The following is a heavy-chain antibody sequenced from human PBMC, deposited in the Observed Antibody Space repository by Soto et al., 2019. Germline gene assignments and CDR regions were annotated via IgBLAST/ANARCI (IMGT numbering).Heavy chain of an antibody. D-gene: IGHD4-17*01. CDR2: IHHSGST. J-gene: IGHJ4*02. Sequence: LSLTCAVSGGSISNNNWWSWVRQSPGKGLEWIGEIHHSGSTNYNPSLKSRVTISVDKSKNQFSLNLGSVTAADTAVYYCARTTAVPNTLRSRYFFDYWGQGTLVTVSS. V-gene: IGHV4-4*02. CDR3: ARTTAVPNTLRSRYFFDY. CDR1: GGSISNNNW.